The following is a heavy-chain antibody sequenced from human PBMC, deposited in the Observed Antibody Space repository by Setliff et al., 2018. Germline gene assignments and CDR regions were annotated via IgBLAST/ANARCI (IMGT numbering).Heavy chain of an antibody. D-gene: IGHD2-21*02. Sequence: ASVKVSCKASGYTFTNYDINWVRQATGQGLEWMGWMNPKSGNTGYAQKFQGRVTMTRNTSISTAYMELSSLRSEDTAVYYCARRGGWVVVTATNWFDPWGQGTLGTVS. CDR2: MNPKSGNT. J-gene: IGHJ5*02. CDR3: ARRGGWVVVTATNWFDP. CDR1: GYTFTNYD. V-gene: IGHV1-8*02.